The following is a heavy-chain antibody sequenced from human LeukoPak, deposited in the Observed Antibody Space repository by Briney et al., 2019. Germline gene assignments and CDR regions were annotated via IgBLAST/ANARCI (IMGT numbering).Heavy chain of an antibody. J-gene: IGHJ3*01. V-gene: IGHV3-30*02. D-gene: IGHD2/OR15-2a*01. CDR2: IYYDSRNK. CDR3: ARKAFCNSATCYGALDV. CDR1: GFTFSAIG. Sequence: GGSLRLSCVVSGFTFSAIGMRWVRQAPGKGLEWVAYIYYDSRNKYYADSVKGRFTISRDNSKNTLYLQLNSLGAADTAVYYCARKAFCNSATCYGALDVWGQGTMVTVSS.